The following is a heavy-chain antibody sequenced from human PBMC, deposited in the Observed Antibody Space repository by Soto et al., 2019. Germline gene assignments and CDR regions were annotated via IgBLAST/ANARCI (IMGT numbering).Heavy chain of an antibody. J-gene: IGHJ4*02. D-gene: IGHD1-1*01. CDR1: GVRINEAW. CDR2: IKSKSYGGTT. CDR3: ATSGRNCDYFDY. V-gene: IGHV3-15*07. Sequence: GGSRTLSCGGGGVRINEAWTNRYHKAPGKGLEWVGRIKSKSYGGTTDYAAPVKGAFTISRDDSKNTLFLEMNSLKTEDTAVYYCATSGRNCDYFDYWGQGTVVTVSS.